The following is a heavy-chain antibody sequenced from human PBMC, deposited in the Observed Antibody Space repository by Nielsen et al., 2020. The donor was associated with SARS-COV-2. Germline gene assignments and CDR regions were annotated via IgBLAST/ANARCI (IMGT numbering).Heavy chain of an antibody. CDR3: ARDRPHYYGSAYLDY. CDR1: GYTFTGYY. D-gene: IGHD3-10*01. CDR2: INAGNGNT. Sequence: ASVKVSCKASGYTFTGYYMHWVRQAPGQRLEWMGWINAGNGNTKYSQKFQGRVTITRDTSASTAYMELSSLRSEDTAVYYCARDRPHYYGSAYLDYWGQGTLVTVSS. V-gene: IGHV1-3*01. J-gene: IGHJ4*02.